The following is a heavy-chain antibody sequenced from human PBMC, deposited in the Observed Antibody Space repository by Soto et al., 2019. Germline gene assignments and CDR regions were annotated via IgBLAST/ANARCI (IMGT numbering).Heavy chain of an antibody. CDR2: IYYSGST. CDR1: GGSISSGGYY. CDR3: ASIAARPSPKNWFDP. J-gene: IGHJ5*02. Sequence: QVQLQESGPGLVKPSQTLSLTCTVSGGSISSGGYYWSWIRQHPGKGREWIGYIYYSGSTYYNPSLKSRVTLALDTSKTQFALKLSSVTAADTAIYYCASIAARPSPKNWFDPWGQGTLVTVSS. D-gene: IGHD6-6*01. V-gene: IGHV4-31*03.